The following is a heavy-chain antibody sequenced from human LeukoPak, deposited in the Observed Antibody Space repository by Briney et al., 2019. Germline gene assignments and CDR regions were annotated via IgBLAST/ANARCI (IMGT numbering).Heavy chain of an antibody. CDR2: INHSGST. CDR1: GGSFSGYY. J-gene: IGHJ6*03. Sequence: KPSEILSLTCAVYGGSFSGYYWSWIRQPPGKGLEWIGEINHSGSTNYNPSLKSRVTMSVDTSKNQFSLKLSSVTAADTAVYYCARTPPKGPYYYYMDVWGKGTTVTVSS. V-gene: IGHV4-34*01. CDR3: ARTPPKGPYYYYMDV.